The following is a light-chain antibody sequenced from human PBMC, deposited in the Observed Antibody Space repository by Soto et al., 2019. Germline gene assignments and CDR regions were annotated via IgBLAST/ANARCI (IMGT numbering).Light chain of an antibody. V-gene: IGLV2-18*02. Sequence: QSALTQPPSVSGSPGQSVTISCTGTCSDVGSYNRVSWYQQPPGTAPKLMIYEVSNRPSGVPDRFSGSKSGNTASLTISGLQAEDEADYYCSSYTSSRTFVVFGGGTKLTVL. CDR1: CSDVGSYNR. CDR2: EVS. CDR3: SSYTSSRTFVV. J-gene: IGLJ2*01.